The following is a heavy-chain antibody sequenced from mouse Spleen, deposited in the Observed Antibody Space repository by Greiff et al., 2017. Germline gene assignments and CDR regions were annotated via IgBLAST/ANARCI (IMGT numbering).Heavy chain of an antibody. V-gene: IGHV5-6*01. CDR2: ISSGGSYT. CDR1: GFTFSSYG. J-gene: IGHJ2*01. D-gene: IGHD1-1*01. CDR3: ARLTTVVDV. Sequence: EVQVVESGGDLVKPGGSLKLSCAASGFTFSSYGMSWVRQTPDKRLEWVATISSGGSYTYYPDSVKGRFTISRDNAKNTLYLQMSSLKSEDTAMYYCARLTTVVDVWGQGTTLTVSS.